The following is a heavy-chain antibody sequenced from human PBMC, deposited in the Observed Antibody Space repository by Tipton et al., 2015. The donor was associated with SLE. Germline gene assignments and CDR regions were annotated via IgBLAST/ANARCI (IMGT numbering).Heavy chain of an antibody. CDR3: ARSYGSGSGAFDI. CDR2: IYTSGST. D-gene: IGHD3-10*01. CDR1: GGSICSSSFY. V-gene: IGHV4-61*09. Sequence: TLSLTCTVSGGSICSSSFYWRWIRQPAGKGLEWIGHIYTSGSTNYTPSLKSRVTISVDTSKNQFSLKLSSVTAADTAVYYCARSYGSGSGAFDIWGQGTMVTVSS. J-gene: IGHJ3*02.